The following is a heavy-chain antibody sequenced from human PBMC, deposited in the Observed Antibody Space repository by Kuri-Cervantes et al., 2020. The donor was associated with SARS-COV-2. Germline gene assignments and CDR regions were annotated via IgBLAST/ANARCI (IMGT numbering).Heavy chain of an antibody. CDR2: INPNSGGT. D-gene: IGHD3-16*01. CDR3: ARGEGIGGLMGMLRWRGAGPLDF. V-gene: IGHV1-2*04. J-gene: IGHJ4*02. Sequence: ASVKVSCKASGYTFSDYSNYYMYWVRQAPGQGLEWMGWINPNSGGTNYAQNFQGWVTMTRDTSISTAYMELSRLRSDDTAVYYCARGEGIGGLMGMLRWRGAGPLDFWGQGTLVTVSS. CDR1: GYTFSDYSNYY.